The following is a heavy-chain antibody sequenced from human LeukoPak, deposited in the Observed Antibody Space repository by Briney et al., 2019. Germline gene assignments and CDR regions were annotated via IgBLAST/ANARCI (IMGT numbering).Heavy chain of an antibody. D-gene: IGHD5-24*01. CDR1: GYTFTGYY. CDR3: ARDGDGYNSPLDH. CDR2: INPNSGGT. V-gene: IGHV1-2*02. Sequence: ASVKVSCKASGYTFTGYYMHWVRQAPGQGLEWMGWINPNSGGTNYAQKFQGRVTMTRDTSISTAYMELSRLRSDDTAVYYCARDGDGYNSPLDHWGQGTLVTVSS. J-gene: IGHJ4*02.